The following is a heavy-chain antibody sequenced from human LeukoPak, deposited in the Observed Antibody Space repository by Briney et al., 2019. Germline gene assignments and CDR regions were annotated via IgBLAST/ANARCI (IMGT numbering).Heavy chain of an antibody. CDR2: ISGSGGST. D-gene: IGHD5-18*01. Sequence: GGSLRLSCAASGFTFSSYAMSWVRQAPGKGLEWVSAISGSGGSTYYADSVKGRFTISRYNSKNTLYLQMNSLRAEDTAVYYCAKKVRGYSYGYGGAFDIWGQGTMVTVSS. CDR3: AKKVRGYSYGYGGAFDI. CDR1: GFTFSSYA. J-gene: IGHJ3*02. V-gene: IGHV3-23*01.